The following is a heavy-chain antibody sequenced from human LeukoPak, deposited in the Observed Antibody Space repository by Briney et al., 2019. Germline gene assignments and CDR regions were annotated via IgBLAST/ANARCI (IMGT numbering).Heavy chain of an antibody. CDR3: ARKGIAVAGIIDY. J-gene: IGHJ4*02. Sequence: SETLSLTCTVSGYSISSGYYWGWIRQPPGKGLEWIGSIYHSGSTYYNPSLKSRVTISVDTSKNQVSLKLSSVTAADTAVYYCARKGIAVAGIIDYWGQGTLVTVSS. D-gene: IGHD6-19*01. CDR1: GYSISSGYY. V-gene: IGHV4-38-2*02. CDR2: IYHSGST.